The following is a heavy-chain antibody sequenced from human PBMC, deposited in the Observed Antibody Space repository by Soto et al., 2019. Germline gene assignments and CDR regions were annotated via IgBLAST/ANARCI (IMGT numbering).Heavy chain of an antibody. V-gene: IGHV3-30*18. CDR3: AKETSRKGTAFDI. D-gene: IGHD2-2*01. CDR2: ISYDVSNK. Sequence: XESLSLSCAASGFTVSSYGMPWVRQAPGKGLEWVAVISYDVSNKYYADSVKGRFTIPRDNSKNTLYLQMNSLRAEDTAVYYCAKETSRKGTAFDIWGQGTMVPVSS. J-gene: IGHJ3*02. CDR1: GFTVSSYG.